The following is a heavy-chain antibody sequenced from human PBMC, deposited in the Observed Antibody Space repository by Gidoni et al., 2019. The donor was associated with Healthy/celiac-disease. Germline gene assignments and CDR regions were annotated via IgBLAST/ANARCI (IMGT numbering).Heavy chain of an antibody. V-gene: IGHV4-38-2*02. CDR1: GYSLSSGYY. CDR3: ARDGPITIFGVEDYYYDGMDV. CDR2: IDHICST. Sequence: QVQLQESGPGLVKPSETLSLPCAVSGYSLSSGYYWGWSRQPPGKGLEWIGSIDHICSTDYIPSLKSRVTRSVDTSKNQVSLKLSSVTAADTAVYYCARDGPITIFGVEDYYYDGMDVWGQVTTVTVAS. D-gene: IGHD3-3*01. J-gene: IGHJ6*02.